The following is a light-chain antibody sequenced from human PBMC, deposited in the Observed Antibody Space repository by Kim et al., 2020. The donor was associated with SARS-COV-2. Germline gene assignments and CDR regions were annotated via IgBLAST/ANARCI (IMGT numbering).Light chain of an antibody. CDR2: SNK. V-gene: IGLV1-44*01. CDR1: GSNIGSNT. CDR3: AAWDDSLNGYV. J-gene: IGLJ1*01. Sequence: GQRVTISCSGSGSNIGSNTVNWYQQLPGTAPKLLIYSNKQRPSGVPDRFSGSKSGTSASLAISGLQSEDEADYYCAAWDDSLNGYVFGTGTKVTVL.